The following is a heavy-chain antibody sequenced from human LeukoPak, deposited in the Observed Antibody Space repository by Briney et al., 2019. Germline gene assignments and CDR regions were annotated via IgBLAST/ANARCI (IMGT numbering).Heavy chain of an antibody. Sequence: GESLRLSCVASGFTVSSNYMSWVRQAPAQGEGWVLAIFSGGSTYYEDSVTSRFTISRDNANKTLYLEMNSLMAEDTAVYYCARELKTSGWYGDFDYWGQGILVTVSS. J-gene: IGHJ4*02. CDR3: ARELKTSGWYGDFDY. V-gene: IGHV3-53*01. D-gene: IGHD6-19*01. CDR2: IFSGGST. CDR1: GFTVSSNY.